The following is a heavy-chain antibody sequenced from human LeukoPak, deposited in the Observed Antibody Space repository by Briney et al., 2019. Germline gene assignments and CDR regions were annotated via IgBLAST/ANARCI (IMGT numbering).Heavy chain of an antibody. CDR2: ISSSSSYI. J-gene: IGHJ6*03. Sequence: GGSLRLSCAASGFTFSSYSMNWVRQAPGKGLEWVSSISSSSSYIYYADSVKGRFTISRDNAKNSLYLQMNSLRAEDTAVYYCARDRGGYSYGLQNYYYYYYMDVWGKGTTVTVSS. CDR1: GFTFSSYS. D-gene: IGHD5-18*01. V-gene: IGHV3-21*04. CDR3: ARDRGGYSYGLQNYYYYYYMDV.